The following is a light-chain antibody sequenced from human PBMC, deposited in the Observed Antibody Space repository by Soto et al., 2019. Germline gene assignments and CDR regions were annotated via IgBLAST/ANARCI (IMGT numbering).Light chain of an antibody. V-gene: IGKV3-20*01. CDR2: GAS. Sequence: EIVLTQSPGTLSLSPGERATLSCRASQSVSSSYLGWYQQKAGQAPRLLIHGASSRATGIPDRFRGSGSGTDFTLTISRLEPEDFAVYYCQQYGSSPLFTFGPGTKVDIK. J-gene: IGKJ3*01. CDR1: QSVSSSY. CDR3: QQYGSSPLFT.